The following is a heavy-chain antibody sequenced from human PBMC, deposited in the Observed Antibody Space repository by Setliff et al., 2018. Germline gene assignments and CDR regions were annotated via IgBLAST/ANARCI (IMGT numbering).Heavy chain of an antibody. D-gene: IGHD4-17*01. V-gene: IGHV1-69*10. Sequence: VASVKVSCKASGYTLTRHDLNWVRQAPGQGLEWMGGIIPILGIANYAQKFQGRVTITADESTSTAYMELSSLRSEDTAVYYCARDSNGDYADWGQGTLVTVSS. J-gene: IGHJ4*02. CDR1: GYTLTRHD. CDR2: IIPILGIA. CDR3: ARDSNGDYAD.